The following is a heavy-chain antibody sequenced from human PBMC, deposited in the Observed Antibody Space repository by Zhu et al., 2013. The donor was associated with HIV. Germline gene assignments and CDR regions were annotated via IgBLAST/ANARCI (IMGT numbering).Heavy chain of an antibody. V-gene: IGHV1-69*01. CDR2: IIPIFGTA. J-gene: IGHJ6*02. CDR1: GGTFSSYA. D-gene: IGHD6-13*01. CDR3: ARDGRGAAGFRRNYYYYYGMDV. Sequence: QVQLVQSGAEVKKPGSSVKVSCKASGGTFSSYAISWVRQAPGQGLEWMGGIIPIFGTANYAQKFQGRVTITADESTSTAYMELSSLRSEDTAVYYCARDGRGAAGFRRNYYYYYGMDVWGQGTTVTVSS.